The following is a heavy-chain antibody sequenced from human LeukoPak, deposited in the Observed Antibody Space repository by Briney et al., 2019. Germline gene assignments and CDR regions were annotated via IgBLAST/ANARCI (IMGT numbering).Heavy chain of an antibody. D-gene: IGHD2-15*01. CDR1: GDSFSSYY. CDR2: IYYNGHT. CDR3: ARLGFCTGGRCLADF. J-gene: IGHJ4*02. V-gene: IGHV4-59*08. Sequence: TSATLSLTCTVSGDSFSSYYWTWIRQPPGKGLEWSGYIYYNGHTNYNPSLTSRVTISVDTSKNQFSLKLNSVTAADTAVYYCARLGFCTGGRCLADFWGQGTLVTVS.